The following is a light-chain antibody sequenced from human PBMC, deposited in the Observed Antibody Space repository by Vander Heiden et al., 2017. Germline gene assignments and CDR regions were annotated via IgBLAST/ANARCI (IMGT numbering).Light chain of an antibody. Sequence: QSALPHPPSASATPGQRVTISCSGDTSNIGDNTGHRYQHVPGTAPKLLIYNNNRRPAGVPDRFSGSKSDTSAPLAISGPQSEDEADYYCSAWDDSLNGFVFGSGTAVTVL. CDR3: SAWDDSLNGFV. CDR2: NNN. CDR1: TSNIGDNT. J-gene: IGLJ1*01. V-gene: IGLV1-44*01.